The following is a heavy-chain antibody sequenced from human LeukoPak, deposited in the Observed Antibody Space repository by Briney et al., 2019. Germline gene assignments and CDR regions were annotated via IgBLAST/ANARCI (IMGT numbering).Heavy chain of an antibody. CDR1: GGSFSGYY. CDR2: INHSGST. CDR3: VSPRGFSYGYFDY. J-gene: IGHJ4*02. V-gene: IGHV4-34*01. Sequence: PSETLSLTCAVYGGSFSGYYWSWIRQPPGKGLEWIGEINHSGSTNYNPSLKSRVTISADTSKNKFSLTLGSVSATDTAVYYCVSPRGFSYGYFDYWGQGTLVTVSS. D-gene: IGHD5-18*01.